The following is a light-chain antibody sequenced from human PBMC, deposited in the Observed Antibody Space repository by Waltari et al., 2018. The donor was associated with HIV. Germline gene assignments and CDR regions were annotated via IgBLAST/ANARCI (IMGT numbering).Light chain of an antibody. V-gene: IGLV2-14*01. CDR2: EVD. CDR1: PSAIDALKY. J-gene: IGLJ2*01. Sequence: QSALTQPASVSGSPGQSITISCTGPPSAIDALKYVSWYQQHAGDAPKLIFFEVDYRPAGVSDRFSASKSGNSASLTISDLQAEDEADYFCSSYTSKNFLTFGGGTKLTVL. CDR3: SSYTSKNFLT.